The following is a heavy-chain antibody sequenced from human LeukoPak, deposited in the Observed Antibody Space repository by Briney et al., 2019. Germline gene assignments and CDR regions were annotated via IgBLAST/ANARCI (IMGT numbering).Heavy chain of an antibody. V-gene: IGHV3-53*01. Sequence: GGSLRLSCAVSGFTVSSNYMSWVRQAPGKGLEWVSVIYSGGSTYYADSVKGRFTISRDNSKNTLYLQMNSLRAEDTAIYYCANNQGIAAAGTDYWGQGALVTVSS. CDR1: GFTVSSNY. CDR2: IYSGGST. CDR3: ANNQGIAAAGTDY. J-gene: IGHJ4*02. D-gene: IGHD6-13*01.